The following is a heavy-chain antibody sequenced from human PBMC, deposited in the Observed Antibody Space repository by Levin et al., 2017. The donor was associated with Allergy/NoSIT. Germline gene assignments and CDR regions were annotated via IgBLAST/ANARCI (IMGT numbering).Heavy chain of an antibody. J-gene: IGHJ6*02. V-gene: IGHV3-9*01. CDR2: ISWSSHSL. CDR3: TKDIFRGSSLGSKFEVYGLDV. CDR1: GFIFEDYA. Sequence: PGESLKISCEASGFIFEDYAMHWVRQVPGKGLEWVAGISWSSHSLGYADSVKGRFTISRDNAKNSLYLQMYSLRFEDTALYYCTKDIFRGSSLGSKFEVYGLDVWGHGTAVTV. D-gene: IGHD5-18*01.